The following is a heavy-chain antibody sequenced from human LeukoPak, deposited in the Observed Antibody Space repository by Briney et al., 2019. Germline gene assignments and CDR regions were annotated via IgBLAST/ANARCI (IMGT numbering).Heavy chain of an antibody. CDR3: ARGPPLYYDYVWGSHRWYYFDY. CDR2: INHSGST. Sequence: KPSETLSLTCAVYGGSFSGYYWSGIRQPPGKGLGWIGEINHSGSTNYNPSLKSRVTISVDTSKNQFSLKLSSVTAADTAVYYCARGPPLYYDYVWGSHRWYYFDYWGQGTLVTVSS. D-gene: IGHD3-16*02. J-gene: IGHJ4*02. V-gene: IGHV4-34*01. CDR1: GGSFSGYY.